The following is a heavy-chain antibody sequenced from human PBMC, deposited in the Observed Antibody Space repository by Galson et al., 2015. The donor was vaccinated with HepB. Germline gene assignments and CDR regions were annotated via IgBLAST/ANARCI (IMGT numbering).Heavy chain of an antibody. J-gene: IGHJ4*02. V-gene: IGHV3-21*01. CDR1: GFTFSNYD. CDR3: ARDDEYSYGYYFDY. CDR2: ISSSSSYI. Sequence: SLRLSCAASGFTFSNYDMNWVRQAPGKGLEWVSSISSSSSYIYYADSVKGRFTISRDNAKNSLYLQMNSLRAEDTAVYFCARDDEYSYGYYFDYWGQGTLVTVSS. D-gene: IGHD5-18*01.